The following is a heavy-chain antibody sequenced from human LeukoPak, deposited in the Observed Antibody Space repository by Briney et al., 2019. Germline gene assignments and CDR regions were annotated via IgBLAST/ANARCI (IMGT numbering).Heavy chain of an antibody. J-gene: IGHJ6*02. D-gene: IGHD3-16*01. CDR3: ARERGNYGMDV. CDR1: DGSISSYY. V-gene: IGHV4-4*07. CDR2: IYTSGSP. Sequence: PSETLSFTCSVSDGSISSYYWSWTRQPAGKSLEWIGRIYTSGSPSYNPSLKSRVTMSLDTSKKQFSLKLNSVTAADTAVYYCARERGNYGMDVWGQGTTVTVSS.